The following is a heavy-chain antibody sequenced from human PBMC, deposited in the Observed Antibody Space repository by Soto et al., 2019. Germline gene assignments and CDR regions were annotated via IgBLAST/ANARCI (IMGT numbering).Heavy chain of an antibody. V-gene: IGHV1-2*04. CDR2: INPNSGGT. D-gene: IGHD3-3*01. Sequence: ASVKVSCKASGYTFTGYYMHWVRQAPGQGLEWMGWINPNSGGTNYAQKFQGWVTMTRDTSISTAYMKLSRLRSDDTAVYYCGSSITIFGVVIIPYGYWGQGTLVTVSS. CDR1: GYTFTGYY. CDR3: GSSITIFGVVIIPYGY. J-gene: IGHJ4*02.